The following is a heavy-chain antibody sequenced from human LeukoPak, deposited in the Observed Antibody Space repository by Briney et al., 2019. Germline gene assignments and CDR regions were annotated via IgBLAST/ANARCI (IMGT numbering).Heavy chain of an antibody. CDR3: AKDIVVVPAARGNDAFDI. CDR1: GFTFSSYA. Sequence: GGSLRLSCAASGFTFSSYAMSWVRQAPGKGLEWVSAISGSGGSTYYADSVKGRFTISRDNSKNTLYLQMNSLRAEDTAVYYCAKDIVVVPAARGNDAFDISGQGTMVTVSS. J-gene: IGHJ3*02. V-gene: IGHV3-23*01. CDR2: ISGSGGST. D-gene: IGHD2-2*01.